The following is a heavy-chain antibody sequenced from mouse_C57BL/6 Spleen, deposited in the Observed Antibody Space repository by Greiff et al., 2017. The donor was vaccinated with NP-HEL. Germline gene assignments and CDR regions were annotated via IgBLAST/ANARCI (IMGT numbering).Heavy chain of an antibody. J-gene: IGHJ1*03. Sequence: QVQLQQPGAELVKPGASVKLSCKASGYTFTSYWMHWVKQRPGQGLEWIGMIHPNSGSTNYNEKFKSKATLTVDKSSSTAYMQLSSLTSEDSAVYDCAKDITTVVDWYFDVWRTGTTVTVSS. CDR3: AKDITTVVDWYFDV. CDR1: GYTFTSYW. D-gene: IGHD1-1*01. V-gene: IGHV1-64*01. CDR2: IHPNSGST.